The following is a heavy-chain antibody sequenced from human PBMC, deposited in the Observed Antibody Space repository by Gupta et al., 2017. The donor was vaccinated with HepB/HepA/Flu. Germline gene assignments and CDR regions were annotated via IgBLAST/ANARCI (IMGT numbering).Heavy chain of an antibody. CDR2: IGSDMNA. Sequence: EVQLLESGGALAQPGGSLRLCCAASRLRSRGTAVSWVRQAPGKGLGWVSGIGSDMNAHYGDSVRGRFNISRDNSKNTLYLQMNSLRAEDTAVYYGAKDLYFWSAMDVWGTGTTVTVSS. CDR3: AKDLYFWSAMDV. D-gene: IGHD3-3*01. V-gene: IGHV3-23*01. CDR1: RLRSRGTA. J-gene: IGHJ6*03.